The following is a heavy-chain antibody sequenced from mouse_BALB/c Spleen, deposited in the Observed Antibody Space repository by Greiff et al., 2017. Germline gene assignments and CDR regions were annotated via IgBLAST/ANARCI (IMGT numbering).Heavy chain of an antibody. D-gene: IGHD2-4*01. J-gene: IGHJ2*01. CDR2: ISYSGST. CDR3: AREAPMIRGVDY. Sequence: EVMLVESGPGLVKPSQSLSLTCTVTGYSITSDYAWNWIRQFPGNKLEWMGYISYSGSTSYNPSLKSRISITRDTSKNQFFLQLNSVTTEDTATYYCAREAPMIRGVDYWGQGTTLTVSS. CDR1: GYSITSDYA. V-gene: IGHV3-2*02.